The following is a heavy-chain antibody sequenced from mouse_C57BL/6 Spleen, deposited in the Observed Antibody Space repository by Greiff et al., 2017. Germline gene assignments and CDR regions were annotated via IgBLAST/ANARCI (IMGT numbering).Heavy chain of an antibody. D-gene: IGHD1-1*01. CDR2: ISSGGDYI. CDR3: TRAYYGLDY. V-gene: IGHV5-9-1*02. CDR1: GFTFSSYA. J-gene: IGHJ2*01. Sequence: EVQLVESGEGLVMPGGSLKLSCAASGFTFSSYAMSWVRPTPEKRLEWVAYISSGGDYIYYADTVKGLFTISRDNARNTLYLQMSSLKSEDTAMYYCTRAYYGLDYWGQGTTLTVSS.